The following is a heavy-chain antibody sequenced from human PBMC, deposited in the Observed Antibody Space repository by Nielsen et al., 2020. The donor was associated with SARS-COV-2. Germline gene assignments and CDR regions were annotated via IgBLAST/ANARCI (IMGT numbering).Heavy chain of an antibody. CDR3: ARGVGWFGEHFDY. CDR2: ISSSSSYI. CDR1: GFTFSSYS. D-gene: IGHD3-10*01. Sequence: GESLKISCAASGFTFSSYSMNWVRQAPGKGLEWVSSISSSSSYIYHADSVKGRFTISRDNAKNSLYLQMNSLRAEDTAVYYCARGVGWFGEHFDYWGQGTLVTVSS. V-gene: IGHV3-21*01. J-gene: IGHJ4*02.